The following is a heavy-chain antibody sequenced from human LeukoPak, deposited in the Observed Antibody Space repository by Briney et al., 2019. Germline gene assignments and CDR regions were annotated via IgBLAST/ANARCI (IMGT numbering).Heavy chain of an antibody. Sequence: GGSLRLSCAASGFAFTSYGIHWLRQPPGKRLDWVAFIAYDGSLQYYGDSVKGRFTISRDNSEITVYLEMNSLRADDMAVYFCARSLYSNLFGEVFDQGGQGTLVTVSS. CDR3: ARSLYSNLFGEVFDQ. CDR2: IAYDGSLQ. D-gene: IGHD2-8*01. J-gene: IGHJ4*02. CDR1: GFAFTSYG. V-gene: IGHV3-30*02.